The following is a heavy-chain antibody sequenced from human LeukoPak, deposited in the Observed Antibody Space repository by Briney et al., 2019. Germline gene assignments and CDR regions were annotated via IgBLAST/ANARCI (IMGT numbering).Heavy chain of an antibody. J-gene: IGHJ4*02. CDR1: GGSISSTSYY. CDR3: ARSVYSTSVDS. V-gene: IGHV4-39*01. Sequence: SETLSLTCTVSGGSISSTSYYWGWIRQPPGKGLEWIGSLYYRGSIYCNPSPKSRVTISVDTSKNQLSLKLSSVTASDTAVYYCARSVYSTSVDSWGQGTLVTVSS. CDR2: LYYRGSI. D-gene: IGHD6-13*01.